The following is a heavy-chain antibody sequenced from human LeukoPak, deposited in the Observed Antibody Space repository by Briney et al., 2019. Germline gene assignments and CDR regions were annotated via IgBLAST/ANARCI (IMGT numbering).Heavy chain of an antibody. CDR1: GFTFSSYE. CDR2: ISSSGSTI. CDR3: ARGLQWRLRSPFDY. D-gene: IGHD5-12*01. J-gene: IGHJ4*02. V-gene: IGHV3-48*03. Sequence: PGGSLRLSCAASGFTFSSYEMNWVRQAPGKGLEWVSYISSSGSTIYYADSVKGRFTISRDNAKNSLYLQMNSLRAEDTAVYYCARGLQWRLRSPFDYWGQGTLVTVSS.